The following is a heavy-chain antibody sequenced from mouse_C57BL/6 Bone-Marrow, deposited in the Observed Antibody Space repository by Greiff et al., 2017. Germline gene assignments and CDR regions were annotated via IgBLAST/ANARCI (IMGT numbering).Heavy chain of an antibody. CDR1: GFTFSDYY. V-gene: IGHV5-16*01. CDR3: ARVGTVVSHWYFDV. Sequence: EVQLVESEGGLVQPGSSMKLSCTASGFTFSDYYMAWVRQVPEKGLEWVANITYDGSSTYYLASLKSRFIISRANAKNILYLQMSSLKSEDTATYYCARVGTVVSHWYFDVWGTGTTVTVSS. CDR2: ITYDGSST. J-gene: IGHJ1*03. D-gene: IGHD1-1*01.